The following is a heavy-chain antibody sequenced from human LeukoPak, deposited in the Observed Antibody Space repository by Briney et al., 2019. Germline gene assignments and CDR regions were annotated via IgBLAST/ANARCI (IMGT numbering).Heavy chain of an antibody. Sequence: GGSLRLSCAASGFTFSSYAMNWVRQTPGKGLEWVSTARASGSATYYADSVKGRFAISRDDSKSALYLQMTNLRAEDTALYYCAKRYGNAWYQFDYWGRGTLVTVSS. CDR3: AKRYGNAWYQFDY. V-gene: IGHV3-23*01. J-gene: IGHJ4*02. CDR1: GFTFSSYA. D-gene: IGHD5-18*01. CDR2: ARASGSAT.